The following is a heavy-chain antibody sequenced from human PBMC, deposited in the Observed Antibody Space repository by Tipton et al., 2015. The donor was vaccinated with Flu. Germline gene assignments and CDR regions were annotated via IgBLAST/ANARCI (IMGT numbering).Heavy chain of an antibody. V-gene: IGHV3-23*01. D-gene: IGHD5/OR15-5a*01. CDR1: GFTFGDYP. Sequence: SLRLSCTASGFTFGDYPMTWVRQAPGKGLEWVASVSGGGGTTYFAASVRGRFTISRDNLKNTLFLQMNSLRAEDTAIYYCAKVIPELVSGLDYWGQGTLVTVSS. CDR2: VSGGGGTT. J-gene: IGHJ4*02. CDR3: AKVIPELVSGLDY.